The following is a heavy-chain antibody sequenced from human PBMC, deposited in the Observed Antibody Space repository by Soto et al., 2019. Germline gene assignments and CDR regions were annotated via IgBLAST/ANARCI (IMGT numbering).Heavy chain of an antibody. Sequence: GWSLRLSCASSVFTFRNYAMNWVRHSPGKGLEWVSGISVSGGSTYYADSVKGRFTVSRDNSKNTVFLQMNSLRAEDTAVYFCAKGMYYYDSSGYRLFDYWGQGTLVTVSS. CDR1: VFTFRNYA. CDR2: ISVSGGST. CDR3: AKGMYYYDSSGYRLFDY. J-gene: IGHJ4*02. V-gene: IGHV3-23*01. D-gene: IGHD3-22*01.